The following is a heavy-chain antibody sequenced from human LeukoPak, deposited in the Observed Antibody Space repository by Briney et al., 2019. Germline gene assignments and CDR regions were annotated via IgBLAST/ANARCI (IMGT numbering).Heavy chain of an antibody. CDR1: GFTFSSYG. Sequence: GGSLRLSCAASGFTFSSYGMHWVRQAPGKGLEWVAFIRYDGSNKYYADSVKGRFTISRDNSKNTLYLQMNSLRAEDTAVYYCAKGDQGYDILTAYYPTYFDYWGQGTLVTVSS. J-gene: IGHJ4*02. D-gene: IGHD3-9*01. CDR3: AKGDQGYDILTAYYPTYFDY. V-gene: IGHV3-30*02. CDR2: IRYDGSNK.